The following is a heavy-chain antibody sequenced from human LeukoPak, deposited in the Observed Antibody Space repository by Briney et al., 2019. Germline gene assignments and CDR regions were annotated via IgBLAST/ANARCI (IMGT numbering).Heavy chain of an antibody. CDR3: ARGVPAATLDY. CDR1: DGSISSGDHY. D-gene: IGHD2-15*01. CDR2: IYYSGST. Sequence: PSQTLSLTCTVSDGSISSGDHYWSWIRQPPGKGLEYIGYIYYSGSTYYNPSLKSRVTISVDTSKNQFSLKLSSVTAADTAVYYCARGVPAATLDYWGQGTLVTVSS. J-gene: IGHJ4*02. V-gene: IGHV4-30-4*08.